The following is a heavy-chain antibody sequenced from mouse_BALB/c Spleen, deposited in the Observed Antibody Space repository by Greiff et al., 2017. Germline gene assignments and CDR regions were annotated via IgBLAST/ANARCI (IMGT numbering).Heavy chain of an antibody. V-gene: IGHV1-12*01. CDR2: IYPGNGDT. Sequence: QVQLQQPGAELVKPGASVKMSCKASGYTFTSYNMHWVKQTPGQGLEWIGAIYPGNGDTSYNQKFKGKATLTADKSSSTAYMQLSSLTSEDSAVYYCARGEYGPTYLRDYAMDYWGQGTSVTVSS. CDR1: GYTFTSYN. J-gene: IGHJ4*01. CDR3: ARGEYGPTYLRDYAMDY. D-gene: IGHD2-10*02.